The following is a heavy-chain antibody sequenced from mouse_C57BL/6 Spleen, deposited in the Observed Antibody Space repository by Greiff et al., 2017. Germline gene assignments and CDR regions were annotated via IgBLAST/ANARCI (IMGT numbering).Heavy chain of an antibody. CDR1: GYTFTSYW. Sequence: QVQLQQPGAELVKPGASVKLSCKASGYTFTSYWMHWVKQRPGQGLEWIGMIHPNSGSTNYNKKFKSKATLTVDKSSSTAYMQLSSLTSEDSAVYYCASWDPYCYAMDYWGQGTSVTVSS. CDR3: ASWDPYCYAMDY. V-gene: IGHV1-64*01. CDR2: IHPNSGST. J-gene: IGHJ4*01. D-gene: IGHD4-1*01.